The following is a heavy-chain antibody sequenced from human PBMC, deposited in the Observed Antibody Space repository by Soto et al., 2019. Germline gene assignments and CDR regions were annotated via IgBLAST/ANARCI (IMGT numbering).Heavy chain of an antibody. CDR1: GFTFSSYA. Sequence: QVQLVESGGGVVQPGRSLRLSCAASGFTFSSYAMHWVRQAPGKGLEWVAVISFDGSNKYYADSVKDRFTISRDNSKNMLYVQMNSLRAEDTAVDYCGRDGRFGNGYNWGFDYWGQGTLVTVSS. CDR3: GRDGRFGNGYNWGFDY. D-gene: IGHD5-12*01. CDR2: ISFDGSNK. V-gene: IGHV3-30-3*01. J-gene: IGHJ4*02.